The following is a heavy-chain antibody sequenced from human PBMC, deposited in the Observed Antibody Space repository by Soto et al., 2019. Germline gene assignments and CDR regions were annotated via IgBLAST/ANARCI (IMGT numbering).Heavy chain of an antibody. CDR1: GFTFSDYY. Sequence: QVQLVESGGGLVKPGGSLRLSCAASGFTFSDYYMSWIRQAPGKGLEWVSYISSSSSYTNYADSVKGRFTISRDNAKNSLYLQMNSLRAVDTAVYYCASDRDSSGYQSPIDSSGQGTLVTVSS. D-gene: IGHD3-22*01. CDR2: ISSSSSYT. J-gene: IGHJ4*02. CDR3: ASDRDSSGYQSPIDS. V-gene: IGHV3-11*05.